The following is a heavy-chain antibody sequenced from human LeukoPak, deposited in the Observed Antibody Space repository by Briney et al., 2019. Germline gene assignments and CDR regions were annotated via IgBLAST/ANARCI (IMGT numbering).Heavy chain of an antibody. CDR3: ARGVVGGVWFGETTKRYYFDY. Sequence: ASVKVSCKASGYTSTGYYMHWVRQAPGQGLEWMGWINPNSGGTNYAQKFQGRVTMTRDTSISTAYMELSRLRSDDTAVYYCARGVVGGVWFGETTKRYYFDYWGQGTLVTVSS. D-gene: IGHD3-10*01. J-gene: IGHJ4*02. CDR2: INPNSGGT. V-gene: IGHV1-2*02. CDR1: GYTSTGYY.